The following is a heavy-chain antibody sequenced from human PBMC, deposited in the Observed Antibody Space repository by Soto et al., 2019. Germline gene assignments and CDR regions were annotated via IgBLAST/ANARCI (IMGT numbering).Heavy chain of an antibody. V-gene: IGHV4-30-2*01. CDR2: IYHSGST. CDR1: GCSISSGGYS. J-gene: IGHJ4*02. Sequence: SETLSLTCAVSGCSISSGGYSWSWIRQPPGKGLEWIGYIYHSGSTYYNPSLKSRVTISVDTSKNQFSLKLSSVTAADTAVYYCARLVYDILTGYYTLDYWGQGTLVTVSS. CDR3: ARLVYDILTGYYTLDY. D-gene: IGHD3-9*01.